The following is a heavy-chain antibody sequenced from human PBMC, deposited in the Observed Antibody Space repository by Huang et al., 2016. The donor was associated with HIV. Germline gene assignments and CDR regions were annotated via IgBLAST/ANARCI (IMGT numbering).Heavy chain of an antibody. J-gene: IGHJ3*02. Sequence: QLHLQQSGPGLVRPSETLSLICTVSGGSITSSNHYWGWIRQTPGKGLEWIGNFYYSGDAYSTPSLKNRVSISIDTSKSQFSLRLSSVIATDTAVYYCASGEYGKNAYDIWGQGTVVTVSA. CDR1: GGSITSSNHY. CDR3: ASGEYGKNAYDI. D-gene: IGHD2-2*01. CDR2: FYYSGDA. V-gene: IGHV4-39*01.